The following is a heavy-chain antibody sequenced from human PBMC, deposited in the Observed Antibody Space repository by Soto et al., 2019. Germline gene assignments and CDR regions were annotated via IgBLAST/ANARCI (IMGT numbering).Heavy chain of an antibody. CDR3: ARVSEHQLDHLYFDY. Sequence: SETLSLTCTVSGGSISSGGYYWSWIRQHPGKGLEWIGYIYYSGSTYYNPSLKSRVTISVDTSKNQFSLKLSSVTAADTAVYYCARVSEHQLDHLYFDYWGQGTLVTVSS. D-gene: IGHD1-1*01. J-gene: IGHJ4*02. CDR1: GGSISSGGYY. CDR2: IYYSGST. V-gene: IGHV4-31*03.